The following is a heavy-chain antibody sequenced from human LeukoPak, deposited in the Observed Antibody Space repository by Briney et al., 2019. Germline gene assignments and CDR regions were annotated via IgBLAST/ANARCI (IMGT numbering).Heavy chain of an antibody. CDR3: ARVPGGYYDSSGYLDY. V-gene: IGHV4-34*01. J-gene: IGHJ4*02. CDR1: GGSFSGYY. Sequence: PSETLSLTCAVYGGSFSGYYWSWIRQPPGKGLEWIGEINHSGSTNYNPSLKSRVTISVDTSKNQFSLKLSSVTAADTAVYYCARVPGGYYDSSGYLDYWGQGTLVTVSS. D-gene: IGHD3-22*01. CDR2: INHSGST.